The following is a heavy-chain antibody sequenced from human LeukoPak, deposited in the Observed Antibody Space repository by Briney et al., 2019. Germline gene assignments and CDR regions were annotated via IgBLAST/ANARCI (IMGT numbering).Heavy chain of an antibody. Sequence: GGSLRLSCAASGFTVSSNYMSWVRQAPGKGLEWVSVIYSGGSIYYADSVKGRFTISRDNPKNTLHLQMNSLRAEDTAVYYCAKRLYGSGGYYQFDYWGQGTLVTVSS. V-gene: IGHV3-53*01. CDR3: AKRLYGSGGYYQFDY. CDR2: IYSGGSI. D-gene: IGHD3-10*01. CDR1: GFTVSSNY. J-gene: IGHJ4*02.